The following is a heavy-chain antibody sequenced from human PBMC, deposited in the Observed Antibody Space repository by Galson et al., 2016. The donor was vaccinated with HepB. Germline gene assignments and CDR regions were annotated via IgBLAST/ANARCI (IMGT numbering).Heavy chain of an antibody. CDR2: IDWNGGST. Sequence: SLRLSCAAPGLTFDDYGMTWVRQAPGKGLEWVSGIDWNGGSTRYADSVKGRFTISRDNAKNSLYLQMNSLRAEDTALYYCARRRFSGSYKTIYFDYWGQGTLVTVSS. CDR1: GLTFDDYG. CDR3: ARRRFSGSYKTIYFDY. D-gene: IGHD1-26*01. V-gene: IGHV3-20*04. J-gene: IGHJ4*02.